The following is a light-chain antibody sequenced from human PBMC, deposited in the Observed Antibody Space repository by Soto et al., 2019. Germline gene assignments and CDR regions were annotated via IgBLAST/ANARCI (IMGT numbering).Light chain of an antibody. Sequence: QSVPTQPRSVSGSPGQSVTISCTGTSSDIGGYNYVSWYQQYPGKAPKLMIYDVNKRPSGVPDRFSGSKSGNTASLTISGLQPEDEADYYCCSYAGSYTYVFATGTKLTVL. V-gene: IGLV2-11*01. J-gene: IGLJ1*01. CDR2: DVN. CDR3: CSYAGSYTYV. CDR1: SSDIGGYNY.